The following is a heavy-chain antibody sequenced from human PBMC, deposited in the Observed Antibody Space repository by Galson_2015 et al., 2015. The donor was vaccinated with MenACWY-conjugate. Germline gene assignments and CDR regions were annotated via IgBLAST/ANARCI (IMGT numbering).Heavy chain of an antibody. Sequence: SLRLSCAASGFTFSSYSMNWVRQAPGKGLEWVSSISSSSSYIYYADSVKGRFTISRDNAKNSLYLQMNSLRAEDTAVYYCARPFASPTEGYYDSSHPFDYWGQGTLVTVSS. J-gene: IGHJ4*02. CDR3: ARPFASPTEGYYDSSHPFDY. CDR1: GFTFSSYS. CDR2: ISSSSSYI. D-gene: IGHD3-22*01. V-gene: IGHV3-21*01.